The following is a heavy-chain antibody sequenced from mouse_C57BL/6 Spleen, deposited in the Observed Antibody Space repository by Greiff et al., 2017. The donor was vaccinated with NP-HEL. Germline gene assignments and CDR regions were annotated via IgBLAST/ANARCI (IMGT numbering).Heavy chain of an antibody. Sequence: QVQLQQSGAELVKPGASVKISCKASGYAFSSYWMNWVKQRPGKGLEWIGQIYPGDGDTNNNGKLKGQATLTEDKSSSTAYMQLSSLTSEDSAVYFCARGGYYGSSYGFAYWGQGTLVTVSA. CDR2: IYPGDGDT. V-gene: IGHV1-80*01. CDR1: GYAFSSYW. D-gene: IGHD1-1*01. CDR3: ARGGYYGSSYGFAY. J-gene: IGHJ3*01.